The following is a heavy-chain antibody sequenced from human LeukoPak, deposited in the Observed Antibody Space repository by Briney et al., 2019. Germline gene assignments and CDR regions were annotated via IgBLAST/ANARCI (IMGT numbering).Heavy chain of an antibody. D-gene: IGHD6-19*01. CDR2: IHHSGST. Sequence: SETLSLTCTVSGYFISSGYYWGWIRQPPGKGLQWIGSIHHSGSTYYNPSLKSRVTISVDTSKSQFSLKLSSVAAADTAVYYCARTSSSGLVGGYYFDYWGQGTLVTVSS. J-gene: IGHJ4*02. V-gene: IGHV4-38-2*02. CDR1: GYFISSGYY. CDR3: ARTSSSGLVGGYYFDY.